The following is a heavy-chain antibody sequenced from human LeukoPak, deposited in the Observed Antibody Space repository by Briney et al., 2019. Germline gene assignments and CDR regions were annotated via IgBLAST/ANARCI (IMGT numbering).Heavy chain of an antibody. D-gene: IGHD1-26*01. CDR1: GFTFSSYW. J-gene: IGHJ3*02. CDR2: IKQDGSEK. Sequence: GGSLRLSCAASGFTFSSYWMSWVRQAPGKGLEWVANIKQDGSEKYYVDSVKGRFTISRDNAKNSLYLQMNSLRAEDTAVYYCAREDGGSYGEGDHPPGAFDIWGQGTMVTVSS. V-gene: IGHV3-7*01. CDR3: AREDGGSYGEGDHPPGAFDI.